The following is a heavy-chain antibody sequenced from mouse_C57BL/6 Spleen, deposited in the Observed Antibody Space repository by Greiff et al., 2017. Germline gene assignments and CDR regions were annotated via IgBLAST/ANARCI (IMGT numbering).Heavy chain of an antibody. CDR3: ARGGYYVGLTGLFAY. CDR1: GYAFSSYW. J-gene: IGHJ3*01. CDR2: IYPGDGDT. Sequence: QVQLKESGAELVKPGASVKISCKASGYAFSSYWMNWVKQRPGKGLEWIGQIYPGDGDTNYNGKFKGKATLTADKSSSTAYMQLSSLTSEDSAVYFCARGGYYVGLTGLFAYWGQGTLVTVSA. V-gene: IGHV1-80*01. D-gene: IGHD2-3*01.